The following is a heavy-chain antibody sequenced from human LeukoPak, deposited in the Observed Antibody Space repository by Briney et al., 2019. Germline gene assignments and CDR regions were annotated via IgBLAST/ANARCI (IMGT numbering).Heavy chain of an antibody. CDR3: ARVVSSGWSGDYFDY. CDR1: GGSISSYY. J-gene: IGHJ4*02. Sequence: PSETLSLTCTVSGGSISSYYWSWIRQPAGKGLEWIGRIYTSGSTNYNPSLKSRVTISVDTSKNQFSLKLSSVTAADTAVYYCARVVSSGWSGDYFDYWGQGTLVTVSS. D-gene: IGHD6-19*01. V-gene: IGHV4-4*07. CDR2: IYTSGST.